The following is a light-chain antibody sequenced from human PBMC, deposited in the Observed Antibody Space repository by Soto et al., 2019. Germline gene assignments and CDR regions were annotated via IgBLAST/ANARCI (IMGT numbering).Light chain of an antibody. CDR1: QSVGSY. J-gene: IGKJ4*01. CDR2: DAS. V-gene: IGKV3-11*01. CDR3: QQSYSTPDT. Sequence: EIVLIHSPATLSLSPGERATLSCRASQSVGSYLAWYQHKPGQAPRLLISDASNRATGIPARFSGSGSETDFTLTISSLEPEDSAVYYCQQSYSTPDTFGGGTMVDIK.